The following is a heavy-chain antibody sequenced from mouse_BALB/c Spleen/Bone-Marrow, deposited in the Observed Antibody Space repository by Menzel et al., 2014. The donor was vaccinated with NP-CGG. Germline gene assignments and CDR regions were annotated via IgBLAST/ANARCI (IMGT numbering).Heavy chain of an antibody. CDR3: ARGRDYDVFAY. D-gene: IGHD2-4*01. Sequence: QVQLQQSGAELVRPGASVKLSCKASGYTFTSYWMNWVKQRPEQGLEWIGRIDPYDSETHYNQKFKDKAILTVDKSSSPDYMQLRSLTSEDSAVYYCARGRDYDVFAYWGQGTLVTVSA. J-gene: IGHJ3*01. CDR1: GYTFTSYW. CDR2: IDPYDSET. V-gene: IGHV1-52*01.